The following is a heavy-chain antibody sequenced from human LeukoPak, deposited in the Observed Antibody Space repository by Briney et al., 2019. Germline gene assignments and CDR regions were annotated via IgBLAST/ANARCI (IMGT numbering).Heavy chain of an antibody. V-gene: IGHV3-30*18. Sequence: PGGSLRLSCAASAFTFSSYCMHWVRQAPGKRLEWVAVISYDGSNKYYADSVKGRFTISRDNSKNTLYLQMNSLRAEDTAVYYCAKGLPDAPYYFDYWGQGTLVTVSS. J-gene: IGHJ4*02. D-gene: IGHD1-14*01. CDR2: ISYDGSNK. CDR1: AFTFSSYC. CDR3: AKGLPDAPYYFDY.